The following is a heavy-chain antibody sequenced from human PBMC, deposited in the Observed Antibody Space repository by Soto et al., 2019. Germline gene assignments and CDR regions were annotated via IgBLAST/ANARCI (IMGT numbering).Heavy chain of an antibody. CDR1: GGSFSCYY. J-gene: IGHJ4*02. D-gene: IGHD6-13*01. CDR2: INHSGST. V-gene: IGHV4-34*01. Sequence: SETLSLTCAVYGGSFSCYYWSWIRQPPGKGLEWIGEINHSGSTNYNPSLKSRVTISVDTSKNQFSLKLSSVTAADTAVYYCARVQQQLVPYYFDYWGQGTLVTVSS. CDR3: ARVQQQLVPYYFDY.